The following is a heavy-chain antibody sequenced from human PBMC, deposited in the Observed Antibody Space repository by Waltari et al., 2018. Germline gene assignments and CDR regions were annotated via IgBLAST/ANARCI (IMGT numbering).Heavy chain of an antibody. CDR3: AKADYDSSGYPDY. CDR1: GFTFDDYA. CDR2: ISWNSGSI. D-gene: IGHD3-22*01. Sequence: EVQLVESGGGLVQPGRSLRLYCAASGFTFDDYAMHWVRQAPGKGLEWVSGISWNSGSIGYADSVKGRFTISRDNAKNSLYLQMNSLRAEDTALYYCAKADYDSSGYPDYWGQGTLVTVSS. V-gene: IGHV3-9*01. J-gene: IGHJ4*02.